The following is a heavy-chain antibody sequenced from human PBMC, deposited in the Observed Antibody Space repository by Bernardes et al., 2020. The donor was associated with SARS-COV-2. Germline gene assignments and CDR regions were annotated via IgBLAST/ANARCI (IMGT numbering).Heavy chain of an antibody. CDR1: GFTFSSYW. CDR2: INSDGSST. D-gene: IGHD1-7*01. CDR3: AREYWPNWNYEFNWAYPDY. Sequence: GSLRLACAASGFTFSSYWMHWFRQAPGKGLVWVSRINSDGSSTRYAASVKGRFTISSDNAKNTLYLQMNSLRAEDTAVYYCAREYWPNWNYEFNWAYPDYWGQGTLVTVSS. V-gene: IGHV3-74*01. J-gene: IGHJ4*02.